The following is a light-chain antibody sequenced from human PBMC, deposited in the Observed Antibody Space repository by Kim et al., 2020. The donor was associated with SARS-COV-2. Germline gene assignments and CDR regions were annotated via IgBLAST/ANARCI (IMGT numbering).Light chain of an antibody. CDR1: SSNIGAGYD. CDR2: GNS. CDR3: QSYDTRLSGWV. Sequence: QPVLTQPPSLSGAPGQRVTISCTGRSSNIGAGYDVHWYQQLPGTAPKLLIYGNSNRPSGVPDRFSGSQSGTSASLAITGLQAEDEADYYCQSYDTRLSGWVFGGGTQLTVL. V-gene: IGLV1-40*01. J-gene: IGLJ3*02.